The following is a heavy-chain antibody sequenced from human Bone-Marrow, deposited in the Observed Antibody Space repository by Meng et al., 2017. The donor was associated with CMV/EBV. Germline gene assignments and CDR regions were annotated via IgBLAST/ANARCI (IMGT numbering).Heavy chain of an antibody. Sequence: SETLSLTCTASGGSISSYYWSWIRQPPGKGLEWIGSIYYSGSTYYNPSLKSRVTISVDTSKNQFSLKLSSVTAADTAVYYCARREGAPYCGGDCYSGFYYYGMDVWAKGPRSPSP. CDR1: GGSISSYY. CDR3: ARREGAPYCGGDCYSGFYYYGMDV. J-gene: IGHJ6*02. D-gene: IGHD2-21*01. V-gene: IGHV4-59*05. CDR2: IYYSGST.